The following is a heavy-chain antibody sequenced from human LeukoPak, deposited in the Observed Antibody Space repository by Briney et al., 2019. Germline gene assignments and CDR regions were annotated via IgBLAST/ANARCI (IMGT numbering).Heavy chain of an antibody. Sequence: GGSLRLSCAASGFTFSDYYMSWIRQAPGKGLEWVSYISSSGSTIYYADSVKGRFTISRDNAKNSLYLQMNSLRAEDTAVYYCARDPLLYYYDSSGYYYPYWGQGTLVTVSS. J-gene: IGHJ4*02. CDR3: ARDPLLYYYDSSGYYYPY. V-gene: IGHV3-11*04. D-gene: IGHD3-22*01. CDR2: ISSSGSTI. CDR1: GFTFSDYY.